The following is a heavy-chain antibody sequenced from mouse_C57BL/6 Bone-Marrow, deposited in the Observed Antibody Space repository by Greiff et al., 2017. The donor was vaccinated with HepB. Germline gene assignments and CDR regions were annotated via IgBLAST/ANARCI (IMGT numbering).Heavy chain of an antibody. CDR1: GFTFSSYA. J-gene: IGHJ3*01. CDR2: ISDGGSYT. Sequence: EVQRVESGGGLVKPGGSLKLSCAASGFTFSSYAMSWVRQTPEKRLEWVATISDGGSYTYYPDNVKGRFTISRDNAKNNLYLQMSHLKSEDTAMYYCARDRPGGVAYWGQVTLVTVSA. V-gene: IGHV5-4*01. CDR3: ARDRPGGVAY.